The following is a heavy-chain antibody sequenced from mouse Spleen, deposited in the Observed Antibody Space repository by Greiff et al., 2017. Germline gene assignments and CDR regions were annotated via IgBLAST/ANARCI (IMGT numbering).Heavy chain of an antibody. J-gene: IGHJ2*01. D-gene: IGHD4-1*01. V-gene: IGHV1-76*01. Sequence: QVQLQQSGAELVRPGASVKLSCKASGYTFTDYYINWVKQRPGQGLEWIARIYPGSGNTYYNEKFKGKATLTAEKSSSTAYMQLSSLTSEDSAVYFCARLTGKGGFDYWGQGTTLTVSS. CDR2: IYPGSGNT. CDR1: GYTFTDYY. CDR3: ARLTGKGGFDY.